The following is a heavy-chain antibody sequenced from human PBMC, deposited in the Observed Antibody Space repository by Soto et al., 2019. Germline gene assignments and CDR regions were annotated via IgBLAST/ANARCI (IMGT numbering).Heavy chain of an antibody. D-gene: IGHD6-6*01. J-gene: IGHJ6*02. CDR1: GGTFSSYA. Sequence: QVQLVQSGAEVKKPGSSVKVSCKASGGTFSSYAISWVRQAPGQGLEWMGGIIPIFGTANYAQKFQGRVTITADESTSTAYMELSRLRSEDTAVYYGALRSRSSPPDWDYGMDAWGQGTTVTVSS. CDR2: IIPIFGTA. CDR3: ALRSRSSPPDWDYGMDA. V-gene: IGHV1-69*12.